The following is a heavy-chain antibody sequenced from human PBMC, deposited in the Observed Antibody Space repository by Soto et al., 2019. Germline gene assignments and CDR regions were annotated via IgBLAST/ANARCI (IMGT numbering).Heavy chain of an antibody. CDR1: GGSISSGGYS. Sequence: SETLSLTCAVSGGSISSGGYSWSWLRQPPGKGLEWIGYIFHSGSTYYNPSLKSRLTISVDTSKNQFSLKLSSVTAADTAVYYCARPKTIGAAAGKGWFDPWGQGTLVTVSS. V-gene: IGHV4-30-2*01. CDR3: ARPKTIGAAAGKGWFDP. J-gene: IGHJ5*02. CDR2: IFHSGST. D-gene: IGHD6-13*01.